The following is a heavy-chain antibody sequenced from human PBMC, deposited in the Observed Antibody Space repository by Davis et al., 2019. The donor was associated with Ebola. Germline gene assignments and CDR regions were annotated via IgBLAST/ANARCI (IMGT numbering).Heavy chain of an antibody. Sequence: PGGSLRLSCAASGVMFSRYWMTWVRQAPGKGLEWVADIRPDGTVKNHVDSVRGRFIISRDNARNSLFLQMDSLRVEDTAVYYCARLLGTASTYDYWGQGTLVTVSS. CDR3: ARLLGTASTYDY. J-gene: IGHJ4*02. CDR1: GVMFSRYW. CDR2: IRPDGTVK. D-gene: IGHD1-7*01. V-gene: IGHV3-7*03.